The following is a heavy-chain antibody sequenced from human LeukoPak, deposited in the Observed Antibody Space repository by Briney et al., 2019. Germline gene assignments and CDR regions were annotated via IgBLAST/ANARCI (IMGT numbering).Heavy chain of an antibody. CDR1: GFTFSSYA. D-gene: IGHD1-1*01. J-gene: IGHJ4*02. V-gene: IGHV3-23*01. CDR3: AKDLGNWNGLDY. CDR2: ISGSGGST. Sequence: PGGSLRLSCAAFGFTFSSYAMSWVRQAPGKGLEWVSAISGSGGSTYYADSVKGRFTISRDNSKNTLYLQMNSLRAEDTAVYYCAKDLGNWNGLDYWGQGTLVTVSS.